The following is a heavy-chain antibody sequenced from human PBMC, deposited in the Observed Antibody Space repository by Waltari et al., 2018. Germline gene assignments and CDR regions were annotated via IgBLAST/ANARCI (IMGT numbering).Heavy chain of an antibody. CDR2: IFSGWST. Sequence: EVPLVASGGGLLQPGGSLRLSCAASGFTVSRPSLRWVRPAPGKGLEWGAGIFSGWSTYYSDSVKGRFTISRDNSKNTLYLQMNSLRAEDTAVYYCARGGIAVAGRPFDYWGQGTLVTVSS. CDR3: ARGGIAVAGRPFDY. V-gene: IGHV3-53*01. J-gene: IGHJ4*02. CDR1: GFTVSRPS. D-gene: IGHD6-19*01.